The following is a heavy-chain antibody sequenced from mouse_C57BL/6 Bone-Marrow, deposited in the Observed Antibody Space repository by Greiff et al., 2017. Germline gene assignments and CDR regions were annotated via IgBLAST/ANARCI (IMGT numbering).Heavy chain of an antibody. CDR1: GFTFTGDW. J-gene: IGHJ3*01. CDR2: IDPENGDT. CDR3: TRMAY. V-gene: IGHV14-4*01. Sequence: EVQLMESGAELVKPGASVKLSCTASGFTFTGDWMHWVKQRPGQGLEWIGGIDPENGDTNYNEKFKGKATITVDTSSNTAYLQLSSLTSEDSAVYYCTRMAYWCQGNLVTVTA.